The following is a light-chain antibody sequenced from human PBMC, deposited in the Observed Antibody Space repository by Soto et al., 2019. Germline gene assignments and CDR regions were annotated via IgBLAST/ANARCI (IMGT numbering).Light chain of an antibody. CDR3: QQYSKWPIT. J-gene: IGKJ5*01. V-gene: IGKV3-15*01. CDR1: QSVNSN. CDR2: GIS. Sequence: EMVMTQSASILSVSPGESATLSWRASQSVNSNYLAWYQQHPGQPPRLLIYGISTRATGIPARFSGSGYGTEFSLTISSLQSEDFAVYYCQQYSKWPITFGQGTRLEIK.